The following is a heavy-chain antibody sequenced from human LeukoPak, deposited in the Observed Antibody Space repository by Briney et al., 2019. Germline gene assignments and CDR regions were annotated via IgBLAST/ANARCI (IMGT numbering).Heavy chain of an antibody. CDR2: ISYDGSNK. Sequence: GGSLRLSCAASGFTFSSYGMHWVRQAPGKGLEWVAVISYDGSNKYYADSVKGRFTISRDNSKNTLYLQMNSLRAEDTAVYYCAKDLVLLWFGVPRAHQREGMDVWGQGTTVTVSS. D-gene: IGHD3-10*01. J-gene: IGHJ6*02. CDR1: GFTFSSYG. V-gene: IGHV3-30*18. CDR3: AKDLVLLWFGVPRAHQREGMDV.